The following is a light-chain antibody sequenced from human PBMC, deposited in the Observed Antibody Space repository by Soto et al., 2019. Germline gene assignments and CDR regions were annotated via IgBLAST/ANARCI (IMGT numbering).Light chain of an antibody. J-gene: IGLJ2*01. Sequence: QSVLTQPPSVSGAPGQRVTISCTGSSSNIGAGYDVHWYQQLPGTAPKLLIYDNTNRPSGVPDRFSASKSGTSASLAITGLQAEDEADYYCQSFDISLSAAAIGGWTKLTVL. CDR1: SSNIGAGYD. CDR3: QSFDISLSAAA. CDR2: DNT. V-gene: IGLV1-40*01.